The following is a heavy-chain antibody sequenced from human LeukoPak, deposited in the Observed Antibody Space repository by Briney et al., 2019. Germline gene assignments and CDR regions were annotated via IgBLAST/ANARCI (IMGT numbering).Heavy chain of an antibody. D-gene: IGHD3-10*01. V-gene: IGHV3-30*01. Sequence: GGSLRLSCAASGFTFSSYAMHWVRQAPGKGLEWVAVISYDGSNKYYADSVKGRFTISRDNSKNTLYLQMNTLRAEDTAMYYCARGSTYYYADYWGQGTLVTVSS. CDR3: ARGSTYYYADY. J-gene: IGHJ4*02. CDR1: GFTFSSYA. CDR2: ISYDGSNK.